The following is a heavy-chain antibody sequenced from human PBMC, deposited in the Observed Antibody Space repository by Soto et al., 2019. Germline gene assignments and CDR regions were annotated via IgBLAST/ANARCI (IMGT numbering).Heavy chain of an antibody. J-gene: IGHJ6*02. Sequence: SVKVSCKASGGTFSSYAISWVRQAPGQGLEWMGGIIPIFGTANYAQKFQGRVTITADESTSTAYMELSSLRSGDTAVYYCARDGYNWNDRRVQNYYYGMDVWGQGTTVTVSS. V-gene: IGHV1-69*13. D-gene: IGHD1-20*01. CDR3: ARDGYNWNDRRVQNYYYGMDV. CDR1: GGTFSSYA. CDR2: IIPIFGTA.